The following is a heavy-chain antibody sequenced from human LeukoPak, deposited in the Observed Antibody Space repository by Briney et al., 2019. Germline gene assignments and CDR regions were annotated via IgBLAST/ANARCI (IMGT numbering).Heavy chain of an antibody. Sequence: QPGRSLRLSCAASGFTFSSYGMHGVRQAPGKGLEWVAVISYDGSNKYYADSVKGRFTISRDNSKNTLYLQMNSLRAEDTAVYYCAKVEVVAATTYYYYGMDVWGQGTTVTVSS. CDR1: GFTFSSYG. V-gene: IGHV3-30*18. CDR2: ISYDGSNK. J-gene: IGHJ6*02. D-gene: IGHD2-15*01. CDR3: AKVEVVAATTYYYYGMDV.